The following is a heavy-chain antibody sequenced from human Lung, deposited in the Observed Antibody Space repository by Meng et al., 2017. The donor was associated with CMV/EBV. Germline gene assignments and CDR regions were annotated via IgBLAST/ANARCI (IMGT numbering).Heavy chain of an antibody. V-gene: IGHV1-18*01. J-gene: IGHJ4*02. D-gene: IGHD3-22*01. CDR1: GYTFTSYG. CDR3: ARNTYYYDSSGYYTDY. Sequence: ASXXVSCKASGYTFTSYGISWVRQAPGQGLEWMGWISAYNGNTNYAQKLQGRVTMTTDTSTSTAYMELRSLRSDDTAVYYCARNTYYYDSSGYYTDYWGQGXLVTVS. CDR2: ISAYNGNT.